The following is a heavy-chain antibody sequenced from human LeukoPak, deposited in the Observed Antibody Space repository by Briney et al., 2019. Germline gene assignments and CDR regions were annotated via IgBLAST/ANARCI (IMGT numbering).Heavy chain of an antibody. CDR1: DFTLTNAW. V-gene: IGHV3-15*07. Sequence: GGSLRLSCAASDFTLTNAWVNWIRQAPGEGLEWVGRIKSKTDGGTTDYAAPVKGRFTISRDDSKNTLYLQMNSLKTEDTAVYYCTTGLDCSSTSCYGGTDYWGQGTLVTVSS. J-gene: IGHJ4*02. CDR2: IKSKTDGGTT. CDR3: TTGLDCSSTSCYGGTDY. D-gene: IGHD2-2*01.